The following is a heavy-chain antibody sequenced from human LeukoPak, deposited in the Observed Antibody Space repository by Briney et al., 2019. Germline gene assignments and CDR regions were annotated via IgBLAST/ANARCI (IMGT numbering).Heavy chain of an antibody. CDR3: ARVNYDYVWGSYRSPYYFDY. J-gene: IGHJ4*02. D-gene: IGHD3-16*02. CDR1: GGSISSYY. CDR2: IYYSGST. Sequence: SETLSLTCTVSGGSISSYYWSWIRQPPGKGLEWIGYIYYSGSTNYNPSLKSRVTISVDTSKNQFSLKLSSVTAADTAVYYCARVNYDYVWGSYRSPYYFDYWGQGTLVTVSS. V-gene: IGHV4-59*01.